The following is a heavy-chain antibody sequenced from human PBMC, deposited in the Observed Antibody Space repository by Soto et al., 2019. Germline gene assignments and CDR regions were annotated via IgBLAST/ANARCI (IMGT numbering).Heavy chain of an antibody. J-gene: IGHJ4*02. CDR1: GGSISSGSFY. CDR3: ARPTFYDIITAYYSLLDY. Sequence: QVQLQESGPGLVKPSQTLTLTCTVSGGSISSGSFYWSWIRQHPGKGLEWIGHISDSGSSYYNPSLESRVTISVDTSKHQFSLKLSAVTAADTAVYFCARPTFYDIITAYYSLLDYWGQGNLVTVSS. V-gene: IGHV4-31*03. CDR2: ISDSGSS. D-gene: IGHD3-9*01.